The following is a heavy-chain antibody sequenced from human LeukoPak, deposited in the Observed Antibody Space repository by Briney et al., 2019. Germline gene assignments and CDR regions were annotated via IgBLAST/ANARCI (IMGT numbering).Heavy chain of an antibody. Sequence: PSQTLSLTCTVSGGSISSGGYYWSWIRQHPGKGLEWIGYIYYSGSTYYNPSLKSRVTISVDTSKNQFSLKLSSATAADTAVYYCARAPLYSSRFDYWGQGTLVTVSS. V-gene: IGHV4-31*03. J-gene: IGHJ4*02. CDR2: IYYSGST. D-gene: IGHD6-13*01. CDR1: GGSISSGGYY. CDR3: ARAPLYSSRFDY.